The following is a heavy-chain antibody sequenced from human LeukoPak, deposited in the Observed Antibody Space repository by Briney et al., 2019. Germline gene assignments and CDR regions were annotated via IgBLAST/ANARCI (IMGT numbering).Heavy chain of an antibody. J-gene: IGHJ4*02. CDR1: GFTFSTYT. Sequence: GGSLRLSCAASGFTFSTYTIHWVRQAPGKGLEWVSSISSSSSYIYYADSVKGRFTISRDNAKNSLYLQMNSLRAEDTAVYYCAREGGYNHFDYWGQGTLVTVSS. CDR2: ISSSSSYI. V-gene: IGHV3-21*01. CDR3: AREGGYNHFDY. D-gene: IGHD5-24*01.